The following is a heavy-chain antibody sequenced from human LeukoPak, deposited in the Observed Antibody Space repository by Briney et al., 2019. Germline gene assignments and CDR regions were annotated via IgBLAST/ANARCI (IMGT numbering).Heavy chain of an antibody. D-gene: IGHD3-16*01. CDR3: ARFGVYYDMDV. Sequence: SETLSLTCTVSGGFTSGYYWTWIRQPPGKGLEWIGQIHYSVKADYNPSLRSRITISVDTSKNQMSLKLSSVTAADTAVYYCARFGVYYDMDVWGQGPTVTVSS. CDR1: GGFTSGYY. V-gene: IGHV4-59*01. CDR2: IHYSVKA. J-gene: IGHJ6*02.